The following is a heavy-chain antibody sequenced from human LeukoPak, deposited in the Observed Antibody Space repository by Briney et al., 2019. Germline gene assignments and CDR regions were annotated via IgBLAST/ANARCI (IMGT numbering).Heavy chain of an antibody. Sequence: GASVKVSCKASGYTFTSYDINWVRQATGQGLEWMGWMNPNSGNTGYAQKFQGRVTITRNTSISTAYMELSSLRSEDTAVYYCARGRRSVAANYYYHYMDVCGKGTTVTVSS. CDR3: ARGRRSVAANYYYHYMDV. CDR1: GYTFTSYD. J-gene: IGHJ6*03. CDR2: MNPNSGNT. V-gene: IGHV1-8*03. D-gene: IGHD2-15*01.